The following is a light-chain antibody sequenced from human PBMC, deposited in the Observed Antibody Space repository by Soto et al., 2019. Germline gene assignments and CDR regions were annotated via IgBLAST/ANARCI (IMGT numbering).Light chain of an antibody. CDR1: RSVTSDY. J-gene: IGKJ4*01. V-gene: IGKV3-20*01. CDR2: GAS. CDR3: QQYGTSPLT. Sequence: EIVLTQSPGTLSLSPGDRATLSCRASRSVTSDYLAWYQQKHGQAPRLLIYGASGRATGIPDRFSGSGSGTDFTLTISRLEPEDFAVYWCQQYGTSPLTFGGGTKVEIK.